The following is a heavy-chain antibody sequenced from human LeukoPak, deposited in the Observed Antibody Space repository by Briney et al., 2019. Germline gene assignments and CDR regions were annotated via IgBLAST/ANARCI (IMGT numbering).Heavy chain of an antibody. CDR2: ISTTSYYI. CDR1: GFTLRSYG. V-gene: IGHV3-21*01. CDR3: ARDASGSSTGLIDS. Sequence: PGGSLRLSCVASGFTLRSYGMNWVRQAPGKGLEWVSYISTTSYYIYYADSVKGRFTISRDDAKNSLYLQMNSLRAEDAAVYYCARDASGSSTGLIDSWGQGTLVTVSS. D-gene: IGHD1-26*01. J-gene: IGHJ4*02.